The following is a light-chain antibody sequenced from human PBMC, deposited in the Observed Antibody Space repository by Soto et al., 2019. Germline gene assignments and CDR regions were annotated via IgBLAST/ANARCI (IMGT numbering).Light chain of an antibody. CDR3: CLYTSFFSF. CDR1: TSDFGTKKF. V-gene: IGLV2-23*01. CDR2: EGT. J-gene: IGLJ2*01. Sequence: QSALTQPASVSGSPGQSITISCIKTTSDFGTKKFFSWYQQQPGKAPKLIIYEGTKRPSGVSSRFSGSKSGNTASLTVSGLQSDDEADYFCCLYTSFFSFFGGGTKVTVL.